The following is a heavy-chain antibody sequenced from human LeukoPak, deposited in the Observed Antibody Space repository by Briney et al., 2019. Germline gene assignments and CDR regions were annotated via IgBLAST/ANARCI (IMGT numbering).Heavy chain of an antibody. Sequence: GGSLRPSCAASGFTFSSYAMSWVRQAPGKGLEWVSAISGSGGSTYYADSVKGRFTISRDNSKNTLYLQMNSLRAEDTAVYYCAKDRNWNDGGYFDYWGRGTLVTVSS. CDR2: ISGSGGST. V-gene: IGHV3-23*01. D-gene: IGHD1-20*01. J-gene: IGHJ4*02. CDR3: AKDRNWNDGGYFDY. CDR1: GFTFSSYA.